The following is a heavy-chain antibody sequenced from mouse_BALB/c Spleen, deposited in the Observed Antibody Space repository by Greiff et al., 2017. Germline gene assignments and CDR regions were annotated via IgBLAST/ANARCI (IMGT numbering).Heavy chain of an antibody. Sequence: QVQLQQSGAELVRPGTSVKVSCKASGYAFTNYLMEWVKQRPGQGLEWIGVINPGSGGTNYNEKFKGKATLTADKSSSTAYMQLSSLTSDDSAVYFCARDGYFYAMDYWGQGTSVTVSS. J-gene: IGHJ4*01. CDR1: GYAFTNYL. CDR2: INPGSGGT. V-gene: IGHV1-54*01. CDR3: ARDGYFYAMDY. D-gene: IGHD2-3*01.